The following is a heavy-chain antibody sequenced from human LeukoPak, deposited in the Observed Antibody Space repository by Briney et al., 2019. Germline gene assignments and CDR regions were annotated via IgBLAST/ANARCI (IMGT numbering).Heavy chain of an antibody. D-gene: IGHD2-15*01. Sequence: GGSLRLSCEASGFTFSSYAMSWVRRAPGKGREWVSAISGSGGSTYYADSVKGRFTISRDNSKNTLYLQMNSLRAEDTAVYYCAKDGSDCSGGSCYHYFDYWGQGTLVTVSS. CDR3: AKDGSDCSGGSCYHYFDY. CDR2: ISGSGGST. J-gene: IGHJ4*02. V-gene: IGHV3-23*01. CDR1: GFTFSSYA.